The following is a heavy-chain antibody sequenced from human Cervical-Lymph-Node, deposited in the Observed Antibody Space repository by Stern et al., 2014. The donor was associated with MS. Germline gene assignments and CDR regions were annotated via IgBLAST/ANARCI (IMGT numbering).Heavy chain of an antibody. V-gene: IGHV1-18*04. J-gene: IGHJ6*02. CDR3: ARGSVVPAANTLGMDV. D-gene: IGHD2-2*01. Sequence: VQLVESGAEVKKPGASVKVSCKASGYTFTSYGISWVRQAPGQGLEWLGWFSAYNRNPNYAQKLQGRVTMTTDTSTSTAYMELRSLRSDDTAVYYCARGSVVPAANTLGMDVWGQGTTVTVSS. CDR2: FSAYNRNP. CDR1: GYTFTSYG.